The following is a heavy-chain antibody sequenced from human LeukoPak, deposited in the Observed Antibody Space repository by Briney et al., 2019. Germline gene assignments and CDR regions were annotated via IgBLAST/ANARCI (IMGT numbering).Heavy chain of an antibody. CDR2: IYTSGST. J-gene: IGHJ4*01. Sequence: SETLSLTCTVSGGSISSYYWSWIRQPPGKGLEWIGYIYTSGSTNYNPSLKSRVTISVDTSKNQFSLKLSSVTAADTAVYYCARLRVDITRGGFDSWGQGTLVTVSS. CDR1: GGSISSYY. V-gene: IGHV4-4*09. CDR3: ARLRVDITRGGFDS. D-gene: IGHD5-12*01.